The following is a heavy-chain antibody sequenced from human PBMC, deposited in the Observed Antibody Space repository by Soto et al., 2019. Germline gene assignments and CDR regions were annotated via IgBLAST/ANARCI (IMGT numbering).Heavy chain of an antibody. CDR2: IIPISDTT. CDR3: ARSQGSSTSLEIYYYYYYGMDV. V-gene: IGHV1-69*01. D-gene: IGHD2-2*01. J-gene: IGHJ6*02. CDR1: GGTFSSYA. Sequence: QVQLVQSGAEVKKPGSSVKVSCKASGGTFSSYAISWVRQAPGQGLEWVGEIIPISDTTNYAQKFQGRVTITADESTGTAYMELSSLRSEDTAVYYCARSQGSSTSLEIYYYYYYGMDVWGQGTTVTVSS.